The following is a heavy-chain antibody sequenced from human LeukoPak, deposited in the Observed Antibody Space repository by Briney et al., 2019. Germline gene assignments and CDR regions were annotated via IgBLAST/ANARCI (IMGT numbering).Heavy chain of an antibody. J-gene: IGHJ5*02. CDR3: AKGRCSGVGCDSFRS. D-gene: IGHD2-15*01. CDR1: GFTFSSYA. Sequence: GGSLRLSCAASGFTFSSYAMNWVRQAPGKGLECISTISDDSSFTYYADSVKGRSAISRDDSKNTLYLQMNNLKVEDTAVYYCAKGRCSGVGCDSFRSWGQGALVTVSS. CDR2: ISDDSSFT. V-gene: IGHV3-23*01.